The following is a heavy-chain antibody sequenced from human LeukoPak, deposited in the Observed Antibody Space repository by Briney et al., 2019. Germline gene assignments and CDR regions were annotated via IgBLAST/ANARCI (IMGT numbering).Heavy chain of an antibody. D-gene: IGHD6-13*01. Sequence: PGGSLRLSGAASGFTFSSYWMHWVRQAPGKGLVWVSRINSDGSSTSYADSVKGRFTISRDNAKNTLYLQMNSLRAEDTAVYYCARPRYSSSWGFDYWGQGTLVTVSS. CDR2: INSDGSST. J-gene: IGHJ4*02. CDR1: GFTFSSYW. V-gene: IGHV3-74*01. CDR3: ARPRYSSSWGFDY.